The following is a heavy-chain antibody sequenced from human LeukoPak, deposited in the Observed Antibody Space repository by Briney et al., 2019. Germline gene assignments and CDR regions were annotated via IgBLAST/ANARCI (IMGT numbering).Heavy chain of an antibody. Sequence: GGSLRLSCAASGFTFSSYATSWVRQAPGKGLEWVSAISGSGGSTYYADSVKGRFTISRDNSKNTLYLQMNSLRAEDTAVYYCAKGRSSGWYYFDYWGQGTLVTVSS. D-gene: IGHD6-19*01. CDR1: GFTFSSYA. CDR3: AKGRSSGWYYFDY. J-gene: IGHJ4*02. V-gene: IGHV3-23*01. CDR2: ISGSGGST.